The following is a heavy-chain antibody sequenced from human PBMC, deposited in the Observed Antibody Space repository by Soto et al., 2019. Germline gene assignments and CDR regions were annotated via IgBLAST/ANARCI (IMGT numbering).Heavy chain of an antibody. CDR3: ETSFRYFDN. J-gene: IGHJ4*02. CDR1: GFTFSSYA. CDR2: ISGSGGST. D-gene: IGHD3-9*01. Sequence: GGSLRLSCAASGFTFSSYAMSWVRQAPGKGLEWVSAISGSGGSTYYADSVKGRFTISRDNSKNTVTLQMNNLTLDDTAVYYCETSFRYFDNWGQGTRVTVSS. V-gene: IGHV3-23*01.